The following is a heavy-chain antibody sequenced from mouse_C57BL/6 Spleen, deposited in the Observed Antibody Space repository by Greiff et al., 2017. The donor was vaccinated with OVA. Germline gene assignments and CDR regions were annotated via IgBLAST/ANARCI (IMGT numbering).Heavy chain of an antibody. V-gene: IGHV14-4*01. J-gene: IGHJ2*01. CDR3: TPITGDY. CDR2: LDPDNGDP. CDR1: GFNINDDY. D-gene: IGHD1-3*01. Sequence: VQLQQSGAELVRPGASVKLSCKASGFNINDDYMHWVKQRPEQGLEWIGWLDPDNGDPEYASKFQGKATTTADTTANTADLQLSSQTSEDTDGYYCTPITGDYWGQGTTLTVSS.